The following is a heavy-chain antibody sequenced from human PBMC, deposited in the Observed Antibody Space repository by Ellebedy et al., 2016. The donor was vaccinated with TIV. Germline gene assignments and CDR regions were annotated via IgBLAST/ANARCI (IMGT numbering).Heavy chain of an antibody. Sequence: GESLKISCAASGFILGSFGMHWVRQAPGKGLEWLAFISYDGNNKYIADSVKGRLTISRDNSMNALYLQMDSLRAEDTAVYYCAKKGYDIMTGEQFHGMDVWGQGTPVTVSS. CDR1: GFILGSFG. J-gene: IGHJ6*02. CDR3: AKKGYDIMTGEQFHGMDV. CDR2: ISYDGNNK. D-gene: IGHD3-9*01. V-gene: IGHV3-30*18.